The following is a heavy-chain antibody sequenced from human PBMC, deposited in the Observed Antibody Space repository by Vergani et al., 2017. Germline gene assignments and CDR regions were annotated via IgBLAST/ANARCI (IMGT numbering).Heavy chain of an antibody. Sequence: EVQLVESGGGLVQPGGSLRLSCAASGFTFSSYSMNWVRQAPGKGLEWVSYISSSSSTIYYADSVKGRFTISRDNAKNSLYLQMNSLRAEDTAVYYCARGEGLRAHDYWGQGTLVTVSS. CDR1: GFTFSSYS. D-gene: IGHD4-17*01. J-gene: IGHJ4*02. V-gene: IGHV3-48*01. CDR3: ARGEGLRAHDY. CDR2: ISSSSSTI.